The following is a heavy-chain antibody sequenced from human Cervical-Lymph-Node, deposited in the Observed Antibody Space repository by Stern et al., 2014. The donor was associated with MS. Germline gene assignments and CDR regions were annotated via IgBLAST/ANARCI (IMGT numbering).Heavy chain of an antibody. CDR2: IYWDDDK. CDR3: AHRSTRYTWNYVLFDY. V-gene: IGHV2-5*02. CDR1: GFSLSTSGVG. J-gene: IGHJ4*02. D-gene: IGHD1-7*01. Sequence: QVTLKESGPTLVKPTQTLALTCTFSGFSLSTSGVGVGWLRQPPGKALEXLAVIYWDDDKRYSPSLKSRLTIIKDTSKNQVVLMMTNMDPGDTATYYCAHRSTRYTWNYVLFDYWGQGTLVTVSS.